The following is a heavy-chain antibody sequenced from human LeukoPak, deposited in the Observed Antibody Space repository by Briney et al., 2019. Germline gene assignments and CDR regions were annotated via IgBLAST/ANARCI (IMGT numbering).Heavy chain of an antibody. Sequence: ASVKVSCKASGYTFTSYGINWVRQATGQGLEWMGWTNPNSSNTGYAQKFQGRVTMTRNTSIGTAYMELSSLRSEDTAIYYCVRVPPRTTNYAYWGQGTLVTVSS. CDR3: VRVPPRTTNYAY. CDR2: TNPNSSNT. J-gene: IGHJ4*02. D-gene: IGHD1-14*01. V-gene: IGHV1-8*01. CDR1: GYTFTSYG.